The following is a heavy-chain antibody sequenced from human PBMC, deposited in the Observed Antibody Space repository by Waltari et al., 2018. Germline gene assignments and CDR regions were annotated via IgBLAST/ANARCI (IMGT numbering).Heavy chain of an antibody. CDR1: GFTFSSFW. CDR3: ARVSQQWLVVDY. Sequence: EVQLVEAGGGLVQPGGSLRLSCAASGFTFSSFWMHWLRQAPGKGLVWVPRINSDGSSTNYADSVKGRFTMSRDNVKNTLSLQMNSLRAEDTAVYYCARVSQQWLVVDYWGQGTLVTVSS. CDR2: INSDGSST. V-gene: IGHV3-74*01. J-gene: IGHJ4*02. D-gene: IGHD6-19*01.